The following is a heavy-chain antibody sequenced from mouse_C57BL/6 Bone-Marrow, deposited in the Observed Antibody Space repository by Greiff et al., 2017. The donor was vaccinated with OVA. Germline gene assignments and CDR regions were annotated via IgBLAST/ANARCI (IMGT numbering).Heavy chain of an antibody. Sequence: QVQLKESGPGLVQPSQSLSITCTVSGFSLTSYGVHWVRQSPGKGLEWLGVIWRGGSTDYNAAFMSRLSITKDNSKSQVFFKMNSLQADDTAIYYCAKNFYYGSSYENYAMDYWGQGTSVTVSS. CDR3: AKNFYYGSSYENYAMDY. CDR2: IWRGGST. V-gene: IGHV2-5*01. CDR1: GFSLTSYG. J-gene: IGHJ4*01. D-gene: IGHD1-1*01.